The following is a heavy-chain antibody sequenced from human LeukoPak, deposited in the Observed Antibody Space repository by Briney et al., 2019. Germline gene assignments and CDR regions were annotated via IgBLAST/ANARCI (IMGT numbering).Heavy chain of an antibody. CDR2: ISYDGSNE. J-gene: IGHJ4*02. Sequence: PWGSLRLSCAASGFTFSSYVMHWVRQAPGKGLEWVAIISYDGSNEYYADSVKGRFTISRDNAKNSLYLQMNSLRAENTAVYYCARDPIPYYYDSSGYSPPYYFDYWGQGTLVTVSS. CDR3: ARDPIPYYYDSSGYSPPYYFDY. V-gene: IGHV3-30*04. D-gene: IGHD3-22*01. CDR1: GFTFSSYV.